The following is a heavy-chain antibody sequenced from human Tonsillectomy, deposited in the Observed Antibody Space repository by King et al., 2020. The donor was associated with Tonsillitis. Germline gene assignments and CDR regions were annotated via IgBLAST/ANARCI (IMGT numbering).Heavy chain of an antibody. Sequence: VQLVESGGDLVQPGGPLRLSCSASGFTSSSYAMPWVRKPPGRGLDLFSLLSVIGVSPNYADSVKGRFTISRDNSKNTLYLQMSSLRTEDTAVFYCVKKGSASGQPYYFDYWGQGTLVTVSS. CDR3: VKKGSASGQPYYFDY. CDR1: GFTSSSYA. CDR2: LSVIGVSP. J-gene: IGHJ4*02. V-gene: IGHV3-64D*06.